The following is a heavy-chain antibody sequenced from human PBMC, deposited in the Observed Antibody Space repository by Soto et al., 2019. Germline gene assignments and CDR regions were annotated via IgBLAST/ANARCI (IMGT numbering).Heavy chain of an antibody. D-gene: IGHD3-3*01. CDR3: ARDPYYDFWSGYLSRSQYYYYGMDV. Sequence: QVQLVESGGGMVQPGRSLRLSCAASGFTFSSYGMHWVRQAPGKGLEWVAVIWYDGSNKYYADSVKGRFTISRDNSKNTLYLQMNRLRAEDTAVYYCARDPYYDFWSGYLSRSQYYYYGMDVWGQGTTVTVSS. V-gene: IGHV3-33*01. CDR1: GFTFSSYG. CDR2: IWYDGSNK. J-gene: IGHJ6*02.